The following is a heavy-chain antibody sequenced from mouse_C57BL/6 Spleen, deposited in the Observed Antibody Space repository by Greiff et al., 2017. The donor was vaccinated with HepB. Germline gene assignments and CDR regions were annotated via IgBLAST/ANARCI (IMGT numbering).Heavy chain of an antibody. CDR1: GYTFTSYW. Sequence: QVQLQQPGAELVKPGASVKMSCKASGYTFTSYWITWVKQRPGQGLEWIGDIYPGSGSTNYNEKFKSKATLTVDTSSSTAYMQLSSLTSEDSAVYYCARSYGSGNYFDYWGQGTTLTVSS. V-gene: IGHV1-55*01. J-gene: IGHJ2*01. D-gene: IGHD1-1*01. CDR3: ARSYGSGNYFDY. CDR2: IYPGSGST.